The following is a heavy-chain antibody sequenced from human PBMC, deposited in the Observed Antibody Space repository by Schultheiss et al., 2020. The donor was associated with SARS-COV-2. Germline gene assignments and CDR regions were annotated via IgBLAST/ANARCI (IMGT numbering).Heavy chain of an antibody. CDR2: INPSGSDT. Sequence: GGSLRLSCAASGFTFSSYWMHWVRQAPGKGLVWVSRINPSGSDTTYADFVMGRFAISRDNAKNTLYLQMNSLRPDDTAVYYCARRITIFGVVPLDVWGKGTTVTVSS. J-gene: IGHJ6*04. CDR1: GFTFSSYW. D-gene: IGHD3-3*01. V-gene: IGHV3-74*01. CDR3: ARRITIFGVVPLDV.